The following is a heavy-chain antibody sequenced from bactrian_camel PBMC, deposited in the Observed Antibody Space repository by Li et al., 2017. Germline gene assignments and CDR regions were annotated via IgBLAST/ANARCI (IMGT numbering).Heavy chain of an antibody. J-gene: IGHJ6*01. Sequence: VQLGESGGGSVQAGGSLRLSCVVSGHSRGSNCVGWYRLPPGRAPAEREGIAAIRRSGGETWYAGSVKGRFTISQDSARNTVYLQMNSLKPEDTAVYYCATEAWYRGWVPGTFAYWGQGTQVTVS. V-gene: IGHV3-3*01. CDR2: IRRSGGET. CDR3: ATEAWYRGWVPGTFAY. CDR1: GHSRGSNC. D-gene: IGHD5*01.